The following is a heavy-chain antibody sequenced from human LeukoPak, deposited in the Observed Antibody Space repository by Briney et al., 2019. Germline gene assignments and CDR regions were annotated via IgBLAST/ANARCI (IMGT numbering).Heavy chain of an antibody. CDR1: GFTLSSVE. CDR2: ISPSFTTI. D-gene: IGHD2-2*01. CDR3: ARGGYCSSSICYRYNAFDV. J-gene: IGHJ3*01. V-gene: IGHV3-48*03. Sequence: GGSLRLSCEASGFTLSSVEMNWVRQAPGKGLEWVAYISPSFTTIYSSDSVKGRFTISRDNARNSLSLQMNSLRVEDTAVYFCARGGYCSSSICYRYNAFDVWGQGTTVTVSS.